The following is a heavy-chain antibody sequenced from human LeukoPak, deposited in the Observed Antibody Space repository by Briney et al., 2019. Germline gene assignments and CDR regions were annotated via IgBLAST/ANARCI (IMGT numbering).Heavy chain of an antibody. Sequence: PGGSLRLSCAASGFTFSSYTMNWVRQAPGKGLEWVSSITISSNSLHYADPVKGRFTISRDNAKNSLYLQMNSLRAEDTAVYYCAREKIRGGNYYYYYMDVWGKGTTVTISS. J-gene: IGHJ6*03. CDR2: ITISSNSL. CDR3: AREKIRGGNYYYYYMDV. V-gene: IGHV3-21*01. CDR1: GFTFSSYT. D-gene: IGHD3-10*01.